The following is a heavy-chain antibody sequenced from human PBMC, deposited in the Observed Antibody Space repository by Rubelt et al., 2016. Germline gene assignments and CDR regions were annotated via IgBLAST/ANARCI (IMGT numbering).Heavy chain of an antibody. Sequence: SSYAMHWVRQAPGKGLDWVAVVSYDGSNKFYADSVKGRFTISRDTSKNTLYLQMNSLRAEDTAVYYCTRGYCTNAVCPLGYWGLGTLVTVSS. CDR3: TRGYCTNAVCPLGY. V-gene: IGHV3-30*04. CDR1: SSYA. D-gene: IGHD2-8*01. J-gene: IGHJ4*02. CDR2: VSYDGSNK.